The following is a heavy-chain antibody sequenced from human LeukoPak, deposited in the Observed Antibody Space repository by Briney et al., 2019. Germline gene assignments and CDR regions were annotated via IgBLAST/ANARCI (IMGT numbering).Heavy chain of an antibody. Sequence: GGSLRLSCAASGLTFSKYWMAWVRQAPGRGLEWVATIAANGNDKDYEDALQGRFTISRDNARNSLSLRIDSLRAEDTAQYHCPREVFFQFDNWGQGALVTVSS. CDR1: GLTFSKYW. CDR3: PREVFFQFDN. J-gene: IGHJ4*02. V-gene: IGHV3-7*03. CDR2: IAANGNDK.